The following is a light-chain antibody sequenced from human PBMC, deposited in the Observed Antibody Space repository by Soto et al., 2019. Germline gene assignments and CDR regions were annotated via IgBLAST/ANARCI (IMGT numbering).Light chain of an antibody. J-gene: IGKJ2*01. CDR1: LSISSS. CDR2: DSS. Sequence: DIQMTQSPSTLSASVGDSVTITCRASLSISSSLAWYQQKPGKAPNLLVYDSSSLEAGVPSRFSGKKSGTEFTLTITSLQPDDFATYYCQQYYSYSYTFGQGTKFEVK. CDR3: QQYYSYSYT. V-gene: IGKV1-5*01.